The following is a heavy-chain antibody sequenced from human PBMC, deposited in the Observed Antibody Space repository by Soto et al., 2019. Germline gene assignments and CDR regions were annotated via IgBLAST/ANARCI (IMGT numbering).Heavy chain of an antibody. Sequence: QVQLQESGPGLVKPSETLSLTCTVSGGSISPYYWSWIRQPPGKGLEWIGYIYYTGSTSYNPSLKSRVTVTVDTSKNQFSLNLSSMTATDTAVYYCARRGDWGSDELDYWGQGTLVTVSS. V-gene: IGHV4-59*08. J-gene: IGHJ4*02. CDR1: GGSISPYY. CDR3: ARRGDWGSDELDY. D-gene: IGHD7-27*01. CDR2: IYYTGST.